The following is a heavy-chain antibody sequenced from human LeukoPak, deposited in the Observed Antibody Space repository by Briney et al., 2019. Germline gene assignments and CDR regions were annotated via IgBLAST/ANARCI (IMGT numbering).Heavy chain of an antibody. Sequence: SETLSLTCTVSGGSISSYYWSWIRQPPGKGLEWIGYIDYSGSTNYNPSLKSRVTISVDTSKNQFSLKLSSVTAADTAVYYCARTQTGEKVDYWGQGTLVTVSS. CDR1: GGSISSYY. CDR3: ARTQTGEKVDY. D-gene: IGHD1-26*01. CDR2: IDYSGST. V-gene: IGHV4-59*08. J-gene: IGHJ4*02.